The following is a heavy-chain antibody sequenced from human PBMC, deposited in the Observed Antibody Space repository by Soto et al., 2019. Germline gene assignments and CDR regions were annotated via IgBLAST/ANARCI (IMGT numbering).Heavy chain of an antibody. D-gene: IGHD2-21*01. Sequence: EVQLVESGGGLVQPGGSLRLSCTASGFTFSGYWMSWVRQAPGKGLEWVANIKQDGSDKYYVDSVKGRFTISRDNAKNSLYPAMNSLGAEDTAVDYCARVAGFAGHHWGQGTLVTVS. CDR3: ARVAGFAGHH. J-gene: IGHJ5*02. CDR2: IKQDGSDK. V-gene: IGHV3-7*01. CDR1: GFTFSGYW.